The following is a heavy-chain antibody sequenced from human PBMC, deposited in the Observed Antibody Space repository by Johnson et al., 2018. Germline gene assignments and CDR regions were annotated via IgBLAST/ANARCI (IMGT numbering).Heavy chain of an antibody. Sequence: EEQLVESGGGLVQPGGSLGLPCTASGFTFSSYAMSWVRQAPGKGLEWVSTISDAGGSTYYVDSVKGRFNISRDNSKNSLYLQMNSLRAEDTALYYCAKDIRGPPDYYYYYYMDVWGKGTTVTVSS. CDR2: ISDAGGST. CDR3: AKDIRGPPDYYYYYYMDV. J-gene: IGHJ6*03. CDR1: GFTFSSYA. V-gene: IGHV3-23*04. D-gene: IGHD1-14*01.